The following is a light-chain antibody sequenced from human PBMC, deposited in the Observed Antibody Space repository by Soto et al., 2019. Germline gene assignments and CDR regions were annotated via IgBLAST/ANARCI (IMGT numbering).Light chain of an antibody. V-gene: IGKV1-39*01. CDR3: QQSHSLPIT. J-gene: IGKJ5*01. CDR1: QNIMDH. Sequence: DIQMTQSPSSLSASVGDRVTISCRASQNIMDHLNWYQQKPGEAPRLLIYVASSSQSVVAPRFSGSGSGTDFTLTISSLQPEDFATYYCQQSHSLPITFGQGTQLDSK. CDR2: VAS.